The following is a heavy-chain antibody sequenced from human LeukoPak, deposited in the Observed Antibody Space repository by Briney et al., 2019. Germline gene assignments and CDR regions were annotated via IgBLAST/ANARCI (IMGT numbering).Heavy chain of an antibody. Sequence: PSETLSLTCTVSGGSISSYYWSWIRQPPGKGLEWIGYIYYSGSTNYNPSLKSRVTISVDTSKNQFSLKLSSVTAADTAVYYCASENCSGGSCYFRYWGQGTLVTVSS. J-gene: IGHJ4*02. CDR3: ASENCSGGSCYFRY. CDR1: GGSISSYY. CDR2: IYYSGST. V-gene: IGHV4-59*08. D-gene: IGHD2-15*01.